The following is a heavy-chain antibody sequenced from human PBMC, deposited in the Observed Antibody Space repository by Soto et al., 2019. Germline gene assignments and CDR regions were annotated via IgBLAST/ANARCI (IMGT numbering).Heavy chain of an antibody. CDR1: GYTFTSYA. CDR2: INAGNGNT. Sequence: QVQLVQSGAEVKKPGASVKVSCKASGYTFTSYAMHWVRQAPGQRLEWMGWINAGNGNTKYSQKFQGRVTITRDTSASTAYMELSSLRSEDTAVYCCARGVGSGLSDYWGQGTLVTVSS. CDR3: ARGVGSGLSDY. D-gene: IGHD1-26*01. V-gene: IGHV1-3*01. J-gene: IGHJ4*02.